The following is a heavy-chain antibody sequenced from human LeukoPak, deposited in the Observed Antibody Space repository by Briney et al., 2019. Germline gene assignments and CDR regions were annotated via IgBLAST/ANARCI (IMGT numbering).Heavy chain of an antibody. CDR2: ISSSSSYI. V-gene: IGHV3-21*01. D-gene: IGHD6-19*01. CDR3: AREAISSGWYRDY. J-gene: IGHJ4*02. CDR1: GFIFSNYE. Sequence: GGSLRLSCVASGFIFSNYEMIWVRQAPGKGLEWVSSISSSSSYIYYADSVKGRFTISRDNAKNSLYLQMNSLRAEDTAVYYCAREAISSGWYRDYWGQGTLVTVSS.